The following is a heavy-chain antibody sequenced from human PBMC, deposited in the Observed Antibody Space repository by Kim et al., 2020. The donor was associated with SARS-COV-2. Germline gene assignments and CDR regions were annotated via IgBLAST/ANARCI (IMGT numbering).Heavy chain of an antibody. V-gene: IGHV4-61*01. J-gene: IGHJ6*02. D-gene: IGHD3-9*01. Sequence: SETLSLTCTVSGASVSSGSHYWSWLRPTPGEGLEWIGYIYSRGSPNYNPSFKSRATISLDTSKNQLSLKLSSVTAADTAVDYCARDLTGIGMDVWGQGTTVTVSS. CDR2: IYSRGSP. CDR1: GASVSSGSHY. CDR3: ARDLTGIGMDV.